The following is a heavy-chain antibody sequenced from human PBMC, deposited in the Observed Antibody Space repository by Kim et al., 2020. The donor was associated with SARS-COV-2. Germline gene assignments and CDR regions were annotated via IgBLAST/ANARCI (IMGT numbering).Heavy chain of an antibody. J-gene: IGHJ5*02. CDR1: GGTFSSYG. Sequence: ASVKVSCKASGGTFSSYGISWVRQAPGQALEWMGGIVPVFGSANYAQKFQDRVTITADEDRNTVYMEVSSLRSEDTAMYYCARDIIAGAQRWFDPWGQGTLVTVTS. V-gene: IGHV1-69*13. CDR3: ARDIIAGAQRWFDP. CDR2: IVPVFGSA. D-gene: IGHD6-13*01.